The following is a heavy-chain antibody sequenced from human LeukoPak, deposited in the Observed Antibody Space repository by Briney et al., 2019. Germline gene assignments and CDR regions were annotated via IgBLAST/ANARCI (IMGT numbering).Heavy chain of an antibody. V-gene: IGHV1-18*01. Sequence: GASVKVSCKASGYTFNSHGITWVRQAPGQGLEWMGWISTYNGNTNYAQKLQGRVTITTDTSTSTVYKELSSLRSDDTAVYYCARDQYYDSKGWFDPWGQGTLVTVYS. CDR2: ISTYNGNT. CDR3: ARDQYYDSKGWFDP. D-gene: IGHD3-16*01. CDR1: GYTFNSHG. J-gene: IGHJ5*02.